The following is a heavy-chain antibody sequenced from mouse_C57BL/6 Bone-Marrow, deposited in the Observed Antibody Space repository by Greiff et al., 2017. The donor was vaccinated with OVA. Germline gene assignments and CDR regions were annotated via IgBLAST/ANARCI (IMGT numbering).Heavy chain of an antibody. CDR2: IYPRSGNT. Sequence: VQLQESGAELARPGASVKLSCKASGYTFTSYGISWVKQRTGQGLEWIGEIYPRSGNTYYNEKFKGKATLTADKSSSTAYMELRSLTSEDSAVYYCAIKGPANWGFAYWGQGTLVTVSA. V-gene: IGHV1-81*01. CDR1: GYTFTSYG. D-gene: IGHD4-1*01. CDR3: AIKGPANWGFAY. J-gene: IGHJ3*01.